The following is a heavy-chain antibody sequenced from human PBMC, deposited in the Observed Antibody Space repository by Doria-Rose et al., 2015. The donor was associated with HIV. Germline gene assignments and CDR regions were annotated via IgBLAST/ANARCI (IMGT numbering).Heavy chain of an antibody. CDR3: ARARNYGFPHFFDF. D-gene: IGHD3-10*01. J-gene: IGHJ4*02. Sequence: QVQLQESGPGLVRPSQTLSLTCTVSGDSISSGDSFWSWIRQPPGKGTEWIGYISSSGTTYYYPSLTGRLTISLDASKNQFSLNLNSVTAADTAVYYCARARNYGFPHFFDFWGQGTLVTVSS. V-gene: IGHV4-30-4*01. CDR2: ISSSGTT. CDR1: GDSISSGDSF.